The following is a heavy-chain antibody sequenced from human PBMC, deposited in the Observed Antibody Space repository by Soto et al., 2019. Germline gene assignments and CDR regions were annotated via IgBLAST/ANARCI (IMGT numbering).Heavy chain of an antibody. V-gene: IGHV1-8*01. CDR3: ARGLEVGGFGELFSYYYYYMDV. CDR2: MNPNSGNT. J-gene: IGHJ6*03. Sequence: ASVEGLRKASGYTFTSYDINWVRQATGQGLEWMGWMNPNSGNTGYAQKFQGRVTMTRNTSISTAYMELSSLRSEDTAVYYCARGLEVGGFGELFSYYYYYMDVWGKGTTVNVAS. D-gene: IGHD3-10*01. CDR1: GYTFTSYD.